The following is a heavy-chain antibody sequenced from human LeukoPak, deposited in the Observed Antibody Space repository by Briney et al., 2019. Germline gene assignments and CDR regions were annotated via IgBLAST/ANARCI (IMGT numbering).Heavy chain of an antibody. CDR3: ARVVPGAMSADY. D-gene: IGHD2-2*01. CDR1: GFTFSDYY. J-gene: IGHJ4*02. V-gene: IGHV3-11*05. Sequence: GGSLRLSCAASGFTFSDYYMNWIRQAPGKGLEWVSYISSGSGYTHYADSVKGRFTISRDNAKNSLYLQMNSLRAEDTAVYYCARVVPGAMSADYWGQGTQVTVSS. CDR2: ISSGSGYT.